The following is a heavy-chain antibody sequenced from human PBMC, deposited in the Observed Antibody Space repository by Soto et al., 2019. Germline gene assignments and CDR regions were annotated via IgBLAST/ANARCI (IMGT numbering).Heavy chain of an antibody. D-gene: IGHD3-22*01. CDR1: GFTFSSYW. V-gene: IGHV3-74*01. CDR2: IKSDGSFT. Sequence: PGGSLRLSCAASGFTFSSYWMHWVRQAPGKGLVWVSRIKSDGSFTNYADSVKGRFTISRDNAKNSLYLQMNSLRAEDTAVYYCASHPRDSSGYWYYFDYWGQGTLVTVSS. CDR3: ASHPRDSSGYWYYFDY. J-gene: IGHJ4*02.